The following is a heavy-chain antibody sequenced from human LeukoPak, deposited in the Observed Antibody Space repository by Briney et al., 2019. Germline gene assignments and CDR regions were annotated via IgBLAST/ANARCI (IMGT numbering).Heavy chain of an antibody. CDR2: INPNSGGT. CDR1: GYTFTVYY. CDR3: ARDKASFRELIAAFDI. V-gene: IGHV1-2*02. Sequence: ASVKVSCKASGYTFTVYYMHWVRQAPGQGLEWMGWINPNSGGTNYAQKFQGRVTMTRDTSISTAYMELSRLRSDDTAVYYCARDKASFRELIAAFDIWGQGTMVTVSS. D-gene: IGHD1-26*01. J-gene: IGHJ3*02.